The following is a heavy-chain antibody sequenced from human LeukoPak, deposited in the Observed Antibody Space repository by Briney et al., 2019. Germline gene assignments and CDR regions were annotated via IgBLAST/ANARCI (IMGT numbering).Heavy chain of an antibody. CDR3: ATTGLLYTDYSWYFDL. CDR2: MHFSGST. D-gene: IGHD5-12*01. V-gene: IGHV4-39*01. Sequence: KASETLSLTCTVSGGSISSSHYYWGWVRQPPGRGLEWIGNMHFSGSTYYNPSLKSRVTLSVDTSKNQCSLELNSVTAADTAAYFCATTGLLYTDYSWYFDLWGRGTLVTVPS. CDR1: GGSISSSHYY. J-gene: IGHJ2*01.